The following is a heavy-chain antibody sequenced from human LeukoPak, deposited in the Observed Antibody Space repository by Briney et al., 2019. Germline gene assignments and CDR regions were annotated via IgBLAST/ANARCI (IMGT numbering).Heavy chain of an antibody. Sequence: GGSLRLSCAASGFTFTSYAMSWVRQAPGKGLEWVPAISGSGGSTYYADSVKGRFTISRDNSKSTLFLQMNSLRAEDTAVYYCAKDPRVGSRVATPYHWGQGTLVTVSS. D-gene: IGHD5-24*01. J-gene: IGHJ4*02. CDR2: ISGSGGST. V-gene: IGHV3-23*01. CDR1: GFTFTSYA. CDR3: AKDPRVGSRVATPYH.